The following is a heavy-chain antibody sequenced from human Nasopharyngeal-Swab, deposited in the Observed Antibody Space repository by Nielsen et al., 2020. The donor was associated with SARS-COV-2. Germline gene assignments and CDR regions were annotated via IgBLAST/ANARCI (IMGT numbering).Heavy chain of an antibody. CDR2: VSQGGGT. J-gene: IGHJ6*03. Sequence: RQAPGKGPEWIGEVSQGGGTNYNPSLKNRVTISVATSKNQFSLKLSSVTAAETAVYYCARGGAGVVPSPVLGLGPYYSYYYMDVWGKGTTVTVSS. D-gene: IGHD2-2*01. CDR3: ARGGAGVVPSPVLGLGPYYSYYYMDV. V-gene: IGHV4-34*01.